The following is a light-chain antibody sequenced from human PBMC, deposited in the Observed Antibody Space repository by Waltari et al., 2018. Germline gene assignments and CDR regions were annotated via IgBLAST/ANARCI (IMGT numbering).Light chain of an antibody. Sequence: DIQMTQSPSSLSASVGAGVTITCRASQSISSYLNWYQQRPGKAPNLLIYRTSNLHSGVPSRFSGSGSGTDFTLTISSLHPEDFATYYCQQSYSSPLTFGGGTKVEIK. CDR1: QSISSY. J-gene: IGKJ4*01. V-gene: IGKV1-39*01. CDR3: QQSYSSPLT. CDR2: RTS.